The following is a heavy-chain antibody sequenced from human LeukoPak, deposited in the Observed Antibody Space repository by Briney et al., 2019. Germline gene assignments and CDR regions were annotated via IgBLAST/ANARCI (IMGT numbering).Heavy chain of an antibody. V-gene: IGHV4-4*09. Sequence: PSETLSLTCAVYGGFFSGYYWSWIRQPPGKGLEWIGYIYTSGSTNYNPSLKSRVTISVDTSKNQLSLKLSSVIAADTAVYYCARQGYHDFWSGTYYFDYWGQGTLVTVSS. J-gene: IGHJ4*02. CDR1: GGFFSGYY. CDR3: ARQGYHDFWSGTYYFDY. CDR2: IYTSGST. D-gene: IGHD3-3*01.